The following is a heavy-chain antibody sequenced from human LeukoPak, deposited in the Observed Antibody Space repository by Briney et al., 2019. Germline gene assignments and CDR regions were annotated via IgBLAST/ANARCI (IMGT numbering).Heavy chain of an antibody. V-gene: IGHV3-33*08. CDR2: IWYDGSNK. D-gene: IGHD1-1*01. J-gene: IGHJ4*02. Sequence: PGGSLRLSCEASGFTVSNNYMSWVRQAPGKGLEWVAVIWYDGSNKYYADSLKGRFTISRDNSKNTLYLQMNSLRAEDTAVYYCARDRVKLERRGMYFDYWGQGTLVTVSS. CDR1: GFTVSNNY. CDR3: ARDRVKLERRGMYFDY.